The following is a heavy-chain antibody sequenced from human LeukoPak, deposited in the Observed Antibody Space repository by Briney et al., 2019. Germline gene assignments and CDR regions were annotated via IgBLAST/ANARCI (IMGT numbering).Heavy chain of an antibody. CDR3: ARGGYDFWSGYRDY. V-gene: IGHV3-7*04. D-gene: IGHD3-3*01. J-gene: IGHJ4*02. CDR1: GFTFSSYW. Sequence: PGGSLRLSCGASGFTFSSYWMSWVRQAPGKGLEWVANIKQDGSEKYYVDSVKGRFTISRDNAKNSLYLQMNSLRAEDTAVYYCARGGYDFWSGYRDYWGQGTLVTVSS. CDR2: IKQDGSEK.